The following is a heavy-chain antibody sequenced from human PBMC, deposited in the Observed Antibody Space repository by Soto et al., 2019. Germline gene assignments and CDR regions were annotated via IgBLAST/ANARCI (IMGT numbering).Heavy chain of an antibody. V-gene: IGHV3-9*01. CDR1: GLNFDDFA. CDR3: AKGRYDFWSPYYFDS. CDR2: ITWNSRVL. D-gene: IGHD3-3*01. J-gene: IGHJ4*02. Sequence: PGGSLRLSCGGTGLNFDDFAMHWGRQAPGKGLEWVSGITWNSRVLAYADSVKGRFTISRDNARNSLYLQMDSLRDEDTALYYCAKGRYDFWSPYYFDSWGQGTRVTVSS.